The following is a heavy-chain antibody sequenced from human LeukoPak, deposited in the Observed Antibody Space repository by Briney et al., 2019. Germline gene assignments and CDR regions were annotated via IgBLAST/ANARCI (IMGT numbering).Heavy chain of an antibody. D-gene: IGHD6-13*01. CDR1: GYTFTSYD. CDR3: ARQLVLFRRLEFYFDY. CDR2: MNPNSGNT. J-gene: IGHJ4*02. V-gene: IGHV1-8*01. Sequence: GASVKVSCKASGYTFTSYDINWVRQATGQGLEWMGWMNPNSGNTGYAQKFQGRVTMTRNTSISTAYMELSSLRSEDTAVYYCARQLVLFRRLEFYFDYWGQGTLVTVSS.